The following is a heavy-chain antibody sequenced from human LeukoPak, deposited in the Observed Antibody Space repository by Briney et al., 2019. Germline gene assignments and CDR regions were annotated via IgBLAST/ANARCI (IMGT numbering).Heavy chain of an antibody. CDR2: INTDGSRI. CDR3: ARVLSGSWDWFDP. J-gene: IGHJ5*02. Sequence: GGSLRLSCAASGFTFSNYWMHWVRQTPGKGLVWVSRINTDGSRITYADSVKGRFTISRDNAMNTVYLQMNSLRAEDTAVYYCARVLSGSWDWFDPWGQGTLVTVSS. CDR1: GFTFSNYW. D-gene: IGHD3-22*01. V-gene: IGHV3-74*01.